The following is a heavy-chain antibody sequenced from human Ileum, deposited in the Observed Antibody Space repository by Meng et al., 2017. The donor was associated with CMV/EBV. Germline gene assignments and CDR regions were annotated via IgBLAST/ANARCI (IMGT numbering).Heavy chain of an antibody. V-gene: IGHV3-33*06. J-gene: IGHJ4*02. CDR1: GFTFSSYG. Sequence: GESLKISCAASGFTFSSYGMHWVRQAPGKGLEWVAVIWYDGSNKYYADSVKGRFTISRDNSKNTLYLQMNSLRAEDTAVYYCAKDRGSCSSTSCYYFDYWGQRTLVTVSS. CDR3: AKDRGSCSSTSCYYFDY. CDR2: IWYDGSNK. D-gene: IGHD2-2*01.